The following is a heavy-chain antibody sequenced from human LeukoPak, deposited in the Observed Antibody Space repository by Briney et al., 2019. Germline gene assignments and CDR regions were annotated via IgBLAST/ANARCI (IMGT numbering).Heavy chain of an antibody. Sequence: PSETLSLTCTVSGGSISSYYWSWIRQPDGKGLEWIGRIYTSGSTNYNPSLKSRVTMSVDTSKNQLSLKLSSVTAADTAVYYCARDFCSSGSCYWFDPWGQGTLVTVSS. CDR2: IYTSGST. V-gene: IGHV4-4*07. CDR3: ARDFCSSGSCYWFDP. D-gene: IGHD2-15*01. J-gene: IGHJ5*02. CDR1: GGSISSYY.